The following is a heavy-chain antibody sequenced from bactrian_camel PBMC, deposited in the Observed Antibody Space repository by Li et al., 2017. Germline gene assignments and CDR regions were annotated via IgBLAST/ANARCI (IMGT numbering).Heavy chain of an antibody. D-gene: IGHD2*01. V-gene: IGHV3S66*01. J-gene: IGHJ4*01. CDR1: GDILNPYI. CDR2: IDTGDGST. Sequence: DVQLVESGGDSVQAGGSLELSCAMSGDILNPYILAWFRQAPGMEREALARIDTGDGSTTYADSVKGRFTISQDNAKNLFLQMNNLKSEDTAMYYCAAMIWSKQCLFRDFTPLYKYTGTARGPRSPSP.